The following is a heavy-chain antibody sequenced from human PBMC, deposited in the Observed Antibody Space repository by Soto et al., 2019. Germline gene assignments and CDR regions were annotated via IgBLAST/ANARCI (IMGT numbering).Heavy chain of an antibody. Sequence: QVQLVESGGGVVQPGASLRLSCEASGFDFRSYAMHWVRQAPGKGLEWVGVISYDGGNIYYADSVKGRFTISRDNSKNTIYVQVKSLRPEDTAVYYCAKGILSATIAPYAMDVWGQGTTVTVSS. D-gene: IGHD2-21*01. J-gene: IGHJ6*02. CDR2: ISYDGGNI. CDR3: AKGILSATIAPYAMDV. CDR1: GFDFRSYA. V-gene: IGHV3-30*18.